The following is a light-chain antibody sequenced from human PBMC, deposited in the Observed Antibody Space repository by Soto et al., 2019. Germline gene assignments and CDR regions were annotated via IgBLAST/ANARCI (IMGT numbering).Light chain of an antibody. V-gene: IGKV3-15*01. CDR3: HQYNNWPYT. CDR2: AAY. J-gene: IGKJ2*01. Sequence: EIVMTRSPATLSVSPGERATLSCRASQSVSRNLAWYQQKPRQAPRLLIYAAYTRATGIPARFSGSGSGTEFTLTISSLQSADFAVYYCHQYNNWPYTFGQGTKLEIK. CDR1: QSVSRN.